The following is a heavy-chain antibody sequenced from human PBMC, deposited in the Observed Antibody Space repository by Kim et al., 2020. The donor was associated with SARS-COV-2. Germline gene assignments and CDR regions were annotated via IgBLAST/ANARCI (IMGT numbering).Heavy chain of an antibody. D-gene: IGHD3-16*02. CDR3: ARNMITFGGVIACFDY. V-gene: IGHV3-7*01. CDR2: IKQDGSEK. Sequence: GGSLRLSCAASGFTFSSYWMSWVRQAPGKGLEWVANIKQDGSEKYYVDSVKGRFTISRDNAKNSLYLQMNSLRAEDTAVYYCARNMITFGGVIACFDYWGQGTLVTVSS. J-gene: IGHJ4*02. CDR1: GFTFSSYW.